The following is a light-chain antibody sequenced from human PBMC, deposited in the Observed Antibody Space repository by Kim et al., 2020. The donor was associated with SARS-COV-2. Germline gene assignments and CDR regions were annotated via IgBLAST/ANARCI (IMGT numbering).Light chain of an antibody. CDR1: SIGSKS. J-gene: IGLJ2*01. V-gene: IGLV3-21*04. CDR3: QVWDSSSDHRVV. Sequence: PGKTARVSCGGNSIGSKSVRWYQQKSGQAPLLVISYDSDRPSGIPERFSGSNSGNTATLTISRVEAGDEADYYCQVWDSSSDHRVVFGGGTKLTVL. CDR2: YDS.